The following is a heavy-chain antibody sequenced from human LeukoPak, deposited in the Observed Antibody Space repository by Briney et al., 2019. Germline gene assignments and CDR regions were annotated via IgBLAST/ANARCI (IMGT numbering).Heavy chain of an antibody. J-gene: IGHJ6*02. V-gene: IGHV1-2*02. D-gene: IGHD6-13*01. Sequence: VASVKVSCKASGYTFTGYYMHWVRQAPGQGLEWMGWINPNSGGTNYAQKFQGRVTMTRDTSISTAYMGLSRLRSDDTAVYYCARDSSSWYFHYYGMDVWGQGTTVTVSS. CDR1: GYTFTGYY. CDR2: INPNSGGT. CDR3: ARDSSSWYFHYYGMDV.